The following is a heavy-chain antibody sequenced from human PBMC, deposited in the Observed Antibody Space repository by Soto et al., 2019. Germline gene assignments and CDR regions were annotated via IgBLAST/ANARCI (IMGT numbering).Heavy chain of an antibody. J-gene: IGHJ5*02. Sequence: ASVKVSCKASGYTFTSYGISWVRQAPGQGLEWMGWISAYNGNTNYAQKLQGRVTMTTDTSTSTAYMELRSLRSDDTAVYYCARSGYYCSGGSCYGNWFDPWGQGTLVTVSS. CDR1: GYTFTSYG. V-gene: IGHV1-18*01. CDR3: ARSGYYCSGGSCYGNWFDP. D-gene: IGHD2-15*01. CDR2: ISAYNGNT.